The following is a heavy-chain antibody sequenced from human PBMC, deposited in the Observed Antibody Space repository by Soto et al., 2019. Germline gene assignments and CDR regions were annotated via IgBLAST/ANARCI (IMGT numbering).Heavy chain of an antibody. J-gene: IGHJ4*02. D-gene: IGHD3-10*01. V-gene: IGHV3-21*01. CDR2: ISSSSSYI. CDR1: GFTFSSYS. Sequence: EVQLVESGGGLVKPGGSLRLSCAASGFTFSSYSMNWVRQAPGKGLEWVSSISSSSSYIYYADSVKGRFTISRDNAKNSLYLQMNSLRAEDTAVYYCERKHAGSGSSGWDYWGQGTLVTVSS. CDR3: ERKHAGSGSSGWDY.